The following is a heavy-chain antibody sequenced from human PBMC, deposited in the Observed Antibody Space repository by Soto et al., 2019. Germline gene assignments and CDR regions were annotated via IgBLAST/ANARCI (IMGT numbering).Heavy chain of an antibody. Sequence: SETLSLTCTVSGGSIGSFYWSWIRQSPGGTLEWIGYIYASRATTYNPSLESRITMSVDIPSNEFSLDLTSVTAADTAVYYCARSHSFDGSIYHYYFDFWGQGTLVTVSS. CDR3: ARSHSFDGSIYHYYFDF. CDR1: GGSIGSFY. CDR2: IYASRAT. J-gene: IGHJ4*02. D-gene: IGHD3-3*02. V-gene: IGHV4-59*01.